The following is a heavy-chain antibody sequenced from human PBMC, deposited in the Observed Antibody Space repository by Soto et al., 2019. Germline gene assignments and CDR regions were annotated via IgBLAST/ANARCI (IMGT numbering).Heavy chain of an antibody. CDR1: GYTFTSYS. CDR2: INTGNGHT. V-gene: IGHV1-3*04. J-gene: IGHJ6*02. Sequence: QVHLVQSGAEMKKPGASVKVSCKASGYTFTSYSIHWVRQAPGQRLEWMGWINTGNGHTKYSQMFQGRVTITRDTYAKTGYMELRSLRPEDTAVYYCARDRPVLWVEELVRSYYYGMDVWGQGTTVTVSS. D-gene: IGHD3-10*01. CDR3: ARDRPVLWVEELVRSYYYGMDV.